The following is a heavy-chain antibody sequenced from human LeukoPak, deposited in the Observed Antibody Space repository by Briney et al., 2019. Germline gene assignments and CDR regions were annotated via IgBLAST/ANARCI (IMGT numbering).Heavy chain of an antibody. CDR1: GGSISSYY. Sequence: SETLSLTCTVSGGSISSYYWSWIRQPAGKGLEWIGRIYTSGSTNYNPSLKSRVIMSVDTSKNQFPLKLSSVTAADTAVYYCARAPSWFGELYFDYWGQGTLVTVSS. D-gene: IGHD3-10*01. CDR2: IYTSGST. CDR3: ARAPSWFGELYFDY. J-gene: IGHJ4*02. V-gene: IGHV4-4*07.